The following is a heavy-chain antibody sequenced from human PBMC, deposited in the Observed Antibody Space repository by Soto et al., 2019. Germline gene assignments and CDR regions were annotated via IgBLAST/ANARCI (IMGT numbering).Heavy chain of an antibody. CDR1: GYTFTGYY. D-gene: IGHD3-22*01. J-gene: IGHJ4*02. V-gene: IGHV1-2*02. CDR2: INPSSGGT. Sequence: GASVKVSCKASGYTFTGYYMHWVRQAPGQGLEWMGWINPSSGGTNYAQQFQGRVTMTRDTSISTAYMELSRLRSDDTAVYYCARGYNDGSAYWGQGTLVTVSS. CDR3: ARGYNDGSAY.